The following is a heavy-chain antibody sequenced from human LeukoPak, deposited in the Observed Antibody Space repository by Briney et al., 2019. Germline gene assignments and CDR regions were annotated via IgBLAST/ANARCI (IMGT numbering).Heavy chain of an antibody. Sequence: SETLSLTCAVSGGSISSGGYSWSWIRQPPGKGLEWIGYIYHSGSTYYSPSLKSRVTISVDRSKNQFSLKLSSVTAADTAVYYCARDLQGDRGAFDIWGQGTMVTVSS. V-gene: IGHV4-30-2*01. J-gene: IGHJ3*02. CDR3: ARDLQGDRGAFDI. D-gene: IGHD2-21*02. CDR1: GGSISSGGYS. CDR2: IYHSGST.